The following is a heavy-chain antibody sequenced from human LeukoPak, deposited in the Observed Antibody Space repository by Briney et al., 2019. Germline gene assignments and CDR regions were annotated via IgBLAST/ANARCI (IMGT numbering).Heavy chain of an antibody. D-gene: IGHD3-10*01. CDR1: GGTFSSYA. CDR2: INPNSGGT. CDR3: ARVGYYGSGSYPDY. J-gene: IGHJ4*02. Sequence: VKVSCKASGGTFSSYAISWVRQAPGQGLEWMGRINPNSGGTNYAQKFQGRVTMTRDTSISTAYMELSRLRSDDTAVYYCARVGYYGSGSYPDYWGQGTLVTVSS. V-gene: IGHV1-2*06.